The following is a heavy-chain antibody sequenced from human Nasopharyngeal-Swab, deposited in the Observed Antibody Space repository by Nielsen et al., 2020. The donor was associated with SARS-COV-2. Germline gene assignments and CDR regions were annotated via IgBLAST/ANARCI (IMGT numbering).Heavy chain of an antibody. D-gene: IGHD3-10*01. V-gene: IGHV4-34*01. CDR3: ARGPALVIRMTLSSGFDI. Sequence: SQTLSPTCAVFGGSFSGSYWSWIRQLPGRGLEWIGEIKHSGSTTYIPSLKSRVTISVDTSKNQLSLNLTSVTAADTAMYYCARGPALVIRMTLSSGFDIWGQGTMVTVSS. CDR2: IKHSGST. CDR1: GGSFSGSY. J-gene: IGHJ3*02.